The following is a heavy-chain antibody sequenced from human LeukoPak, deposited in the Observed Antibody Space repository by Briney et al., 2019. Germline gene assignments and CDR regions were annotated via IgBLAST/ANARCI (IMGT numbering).Heavy chain of an antibody. CDR3: AKDTPSDYDSSGYSSYGMDV. D-gene: IGHD3-22*01. CDR1: GFSSRNYA. J-gene: IGHJ6*02. V-gene: IGHV3-23*01. CDR2: ISGSGGST. Sequence: GGSLRLSCAASGFSSRNYAMSWVRQAPGKGLEWVSAISGSGGSTYYADSVKGRFTISRDNSKNTLYLQMNSLRAEDTAVYYCAKDTPSDYDSSGYSSYGMDVWGQGTTVTVSS.